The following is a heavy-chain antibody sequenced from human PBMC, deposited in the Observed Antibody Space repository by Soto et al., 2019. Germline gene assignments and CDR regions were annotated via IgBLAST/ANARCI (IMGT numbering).Heavy chain of an antibody. Sequence: QVQLVQSGAEVKKPGSSVKVSCKASGGTFSSYAISWVRQAPGQGLEWMGGIIPIFGTANYAQKFQGRVTITADEXKXXAYMELSSLRSEDTAVYYCARADMMATATPVGFDYWGQGPLVTVSS. CDR3: ARADMMATATPVGFDY. CDR1: GGTFSSYA. V-gene: IGHV1-69*12. D-gene: IGHD2-15*01. CDR2: IIPIFGTA. J-gene: IGHJ4*02.